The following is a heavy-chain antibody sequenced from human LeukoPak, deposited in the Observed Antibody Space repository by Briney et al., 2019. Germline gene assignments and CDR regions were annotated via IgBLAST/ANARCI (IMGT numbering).Heavy chain of an antibody. J-gene: IGHJ4*02. V-gene: IGHV3-23*01. Sequence: PGGSLRLSCAASGFTFSSYSMNWVRQAPGKGLEWVSAISGSGGSTYYADSVKGRFTISRDNSKNTLYLQMNSLRAEDTAVYYCAKDHSSSSWSPQVYYFDYWGQGTLVTVSS. CDR2: ISGSGGST. CDR1: GFTFSSYS. D-gene: IGHD6-13*01. CDR3: AKDHSSSSWSPQVYYFDY.